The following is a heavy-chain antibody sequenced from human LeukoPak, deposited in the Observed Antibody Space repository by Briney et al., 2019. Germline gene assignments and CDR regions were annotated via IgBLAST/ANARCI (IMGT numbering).Heavy chain of an antibody. J-gene: IGHJ4*02. Sequence: SETLSLTCSVSGGSINSDYWNWIRQPPGKGLEWIGYIYHSGSTNYNPSLKSRVTISVDTSKNQFSLKLSSVTAADAAVYYCARGEWGVVGATQIDYWGQGTLVTVSS. CDR1: GGSINSDY. CDR3: ARGEWGVVGATQIDY. V-gene: IGHV4-4*08. D-gene: IGHD1-26*01. CDR2: IYHSGST.